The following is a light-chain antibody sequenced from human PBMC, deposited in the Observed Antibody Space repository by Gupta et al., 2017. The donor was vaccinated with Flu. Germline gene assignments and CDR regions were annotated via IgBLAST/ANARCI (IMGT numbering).Light chain of an antibody. CDR3: FSYTTRTTPYV. CDR1: SSDVGAFNY. J-gene: IGLJ1*01. Sequence: VSGCPGPSITISCTGTSSDVGAFNYVSWYQQHPGKAPKFIIYEVSNRPSGVSDRFSGSKSGNTASLTISGLQTEDEADYYCFSYTTRTTPYVFGTGTKVTVL. V-gene: IGLV2-14*01. CDR2: EVS.